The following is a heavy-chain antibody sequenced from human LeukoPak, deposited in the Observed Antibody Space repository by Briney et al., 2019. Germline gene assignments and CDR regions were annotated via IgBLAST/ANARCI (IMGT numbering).Heavy chain of an antibody. CDR3: ARNYDSSGYYPTYFDY. D-gene: IGHD3-22*01. Sequence: SETLSLTCTVSGGTISSYYWSWIRQPPGKGLEWIGYIYYSGSTNYNPSLKSRVTISVDTSKNQFSLKLSSVTAADTAVYYCARNYDSSGYYPTYFDYWGQGTLVTVSS. J-gene: IGHJ4*02. CDR2: IYYSGST. V-gene: IGHV4-59*08. CDR1: GGTISSYY.